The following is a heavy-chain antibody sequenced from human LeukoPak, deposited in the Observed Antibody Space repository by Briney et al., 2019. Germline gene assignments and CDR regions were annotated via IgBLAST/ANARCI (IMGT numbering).Heavy chain of an antibody. D-gene: IGHD3-3*01. V-gene: IGHV3-7*04. Sequence: GGSLRLSCAASGFNFNDYWMTWVRQAPGKGLEWVANIKQDGSAKFYEDSVKGRFTISRDNAKNSLYLQMNSPRAEDTAVYYCVRDPVFGKLDHWGQGTLVTVSS. CDR2: IKQDGSAK. J-gene: IGHJ4*02. CDR3: VRDPVFGKLDH. CDR1: GFNFNDYW.